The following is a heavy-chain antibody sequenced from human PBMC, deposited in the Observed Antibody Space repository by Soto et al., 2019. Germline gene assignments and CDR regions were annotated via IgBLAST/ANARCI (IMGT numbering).Heavy chain of an antibody. V-gene: IGHV1-18*01. CDR2: ISAYNGNT. D-gene: IGHD1-26*01. J-gene: IGHJ4*02. Sequence: APAKASSKASGYTYVSYGISSARHAPGQGLEWMGWISAYNGNTNYAQKLQGRVTVTTDTSTSTAYMELRSLRSDDTAVYYCARDTGGGRYYWGYCFDYWGEGTLVTGPS. CDR1: GYTYVSYG. CDR3: ARDTGGGRYYWGYCFDY.